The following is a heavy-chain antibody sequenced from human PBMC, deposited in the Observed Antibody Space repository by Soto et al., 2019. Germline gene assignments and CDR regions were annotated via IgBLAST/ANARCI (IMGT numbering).Heavy chain of an antibody. CDR3: ERDQGVAEANNWFDP. D-gene: IGHD6-13*01. CDR2: INSDGSST. Sequence: LRLSCAASGFTFSSYWMHWVRQAPGKGLVWVSRINSDGSSTSYAASVRGRFTISRDNAKNTLYLQMNSLRAEDTAVYYCERDQGVAEANNWFDPWGQGTLVTVSS. J-gene: IGHJ5*02. V-gene: IGHV3-74*01. CDR1: GFTFSSYW.